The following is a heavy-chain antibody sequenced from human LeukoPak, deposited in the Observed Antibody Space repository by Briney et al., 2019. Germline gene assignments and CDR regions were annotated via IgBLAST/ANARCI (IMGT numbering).Heavy chain of an antibody. D-gene: IGHD3-3*01. CDR2: IYYSGST. CDR3: ARALFGVSLFDY. CDR1: GGSISSSSYY. Sequence: PSETLSLTCTVSGGSISSSSYYWGWIRQPPGKGLEWIGSIYYSGSTYYNPSLKSRVTISVDTSKNQFSLKLSSVTAADTAVYYCARALFGVSLFDYWGQGTLVTVSS. J-gene: IGHJ4*02. V-gene: IGHV4-39*07.